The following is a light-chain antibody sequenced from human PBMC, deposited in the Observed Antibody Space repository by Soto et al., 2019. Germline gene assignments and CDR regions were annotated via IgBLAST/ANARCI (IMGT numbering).Light chain of an antibody. V-gene: IGKV1-39*01. J-gene: IGKJ1*01. CDR1: QSISNY. CDR2: VAS. Sequence: DILMTQSPSSLSASVGDRVTITCRASQSISNYLNWYQQKPGKAPELLIYVASSLQSGVPSRFSGSGSGTDFTLTISSLQPEDFATYYCQQSYNTPRTFGQGTKVEVK. CDR3: QQSYNTPRT.